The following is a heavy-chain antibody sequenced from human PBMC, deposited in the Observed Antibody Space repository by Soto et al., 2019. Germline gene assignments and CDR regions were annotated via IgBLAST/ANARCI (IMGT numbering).Heavy chain of an antibody. J-gene: IGHJ4*02. Sequence: GSLRLSCAASGFSFSNYWIHWVRQDPGKGLVWVSRVDSDGTTTNYADSVKGRFTISRDTSISTAYMELSRLRSDVTAVYYCAREKRGYFDYWGQGTQVTVSS. CDR2: VDSDGTTT. CDR1: GFSFSNYW. V-gene: IGHV3-74*01. CDR3: AREKRGYFDY. D-gene: IGHD3-10*01.